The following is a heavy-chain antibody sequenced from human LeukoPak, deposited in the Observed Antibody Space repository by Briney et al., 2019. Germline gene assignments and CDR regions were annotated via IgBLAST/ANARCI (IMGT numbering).Heavy chain of an antibody. D-gene: IGHD3-22*01. J-gene: IGHJ4*02. Sequence: ASVTVSCKASGYTFTSYDINWVRQATGQGLEWMGWMNPNSGNTGYAQKFQGRVTMTRNTSISTAYLEMSSLRSEDTAVYYCARDHGGYDSSGFDYWGQGTLVTVSS. CDR3: ARDHGGYDSSGFDY. CDR1: GYTFTSYD. CDR2: MNPNSGNT. V-gene: IGHV1-8*01.